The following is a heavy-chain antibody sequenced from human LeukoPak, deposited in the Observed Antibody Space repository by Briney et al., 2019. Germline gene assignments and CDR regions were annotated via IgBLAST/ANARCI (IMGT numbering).Heavy chain of an antibody. CDR1: GFTFSSYA. J-gene: IGHJ3*02. Sequence: GGSLRLSCAASGFTFSSYAMSWVRQAPGKGLEWVSVIYSGGSTYYADSVKGRFTFSRDNSKNTLYLQVNSLRAEDTAVYYCARPGPDAFDIWGQGTMVTVSS. V-gene: IGHV3-66*04. CDR3: ARPGPDAFDI. CDR2: IYSGGST.